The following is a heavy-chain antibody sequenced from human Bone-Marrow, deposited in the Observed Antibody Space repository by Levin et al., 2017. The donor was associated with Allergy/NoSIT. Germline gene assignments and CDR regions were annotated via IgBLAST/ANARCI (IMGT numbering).Heavy chain of an antibody. J-gene: IGHJ5*02. Sequence: LSLSCAASGFTFSSYAMSWVRQAPGKGLEWVSAISGSGGSTYYADSVKGRFTISRDNSKNTLYLQMNSLRAEDTAVYYCAKGRPGVVRRASLRANPNWFDPWGQGTLVTVSS. V-gene: IGHV3-23*01. CDR2: ISGSGGST. CDR3: AKGRPGVVRRASLRANPNWFDP. CDR1: GFTFSSYA. D-gene: IGHD3-3*01.